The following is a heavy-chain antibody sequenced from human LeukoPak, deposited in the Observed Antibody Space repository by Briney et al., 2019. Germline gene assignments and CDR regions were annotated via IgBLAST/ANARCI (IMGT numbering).Heavy chain of an antibody. V-gene: IGHV3-7*01. D-gene: IGHD2-8*01. CDR2: IKQDGSEK. CDR1: GFTLKTFW. J-gene: IGHJ3*01. Sequence: GGSLRLSCAVSGFTLKTFWMSWVRQAPGKGPQWVANIKQDGSEKYYVDSVRGRFTISRDNAKNSIYLQINSLRAGDSAVYYCARDNGGRAFDLWGHGTMVTVSS. CDR3: ARDNGGRAFDL.